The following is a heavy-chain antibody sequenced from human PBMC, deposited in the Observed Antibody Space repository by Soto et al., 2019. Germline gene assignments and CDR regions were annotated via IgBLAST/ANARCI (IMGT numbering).Heavy chain of an antibody. CDR3: ARADHYDFWSGPYNWFDP. CDR1: GYTFTSYD. CDR2: MNPNSGNT. Sequence: ASVKVSCKASGYTFTSYDINWVRQATGQGLEWMGWMNPNSGNTGYAQKFQGRVTMTRNTSISTAYMELSSLRSEDTAVYYCARADHYDFWSGPYNWFDPWGQGTLVTVSS. V-gene: IGHV1-8*01. J-gene: IGHJ5*02. D-gene: IGHD3-3*01.